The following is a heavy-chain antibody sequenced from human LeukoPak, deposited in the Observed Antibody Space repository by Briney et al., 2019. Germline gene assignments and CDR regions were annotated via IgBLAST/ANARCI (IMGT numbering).Heavy chain of an antibody. J-gene: IGHJ4*02. V-gene: IGHV4-59*01. CDR2: IYYSGST. CDR1: GGSISSYY. D-gene: IGHD3-22*01. CDR3: ARVYDSSGYYFDY. Sequence: SETLSLTCTVSGGSISSYYWSWIRQPPGKGLEWIGYIYYSGSTNYNPSLKSRVTISVDTSKNQLSLRLSSVTAADTAVYYCARVYDSSGYYFDYWGQGTLVTVSS.